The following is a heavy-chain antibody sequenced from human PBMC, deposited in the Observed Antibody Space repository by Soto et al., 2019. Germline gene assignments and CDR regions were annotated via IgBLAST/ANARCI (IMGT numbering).Heavy chain of an antibody. CDR1: GGSISSYY. CDR2: IYYSGST. CDR3: ARDSKVWRSYGRYYYYGMDV. Sequence: SETLSLTCTVSGGSISSYYWSWIRQPPGKGLEWIGYIYYSGSTNYNPSLKSRVTISVDTSKNQFSLKLSSVTAADTAVYYCARDSKVWRSYGRYYYYGMDVWGQRTTVTVSS. D-gene: IGHD5-18*01. J-gene: IGHJ6*02. V-gene: IGHV4-59*01.